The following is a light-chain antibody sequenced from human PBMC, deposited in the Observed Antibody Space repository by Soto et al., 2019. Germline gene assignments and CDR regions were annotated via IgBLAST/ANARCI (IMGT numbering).Light chain of an antibody. V-gene: IGLV2-8*01. CDR2: EVS. CDR3: SSDAGSNLP. Sequence: QSALTQPPSASGSPGQSVTISCTGTSSDVGGYNYVSWYQQHPGKAPKLMIYEVSKRPSGVPDRFSGSKSGNTASLTVSGLQAEDEADYYCSSDAGSNLPFGGWTKVTVL. J-gene: IGLJ2*01. CDR1: SSDVGGYNY.